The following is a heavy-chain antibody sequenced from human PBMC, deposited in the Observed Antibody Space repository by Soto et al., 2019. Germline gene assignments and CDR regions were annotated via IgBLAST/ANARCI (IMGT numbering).Heavy chain of an antibody. CDR2: IHHSGSI. D-gene: IGHD2-21*02. CDR3: ARADDGGDSLDV. Sequence: QVQLQQSGPGLVKPSQTLSLTCTVSGDSISSDYYHWTWIRQSPGKGLEWIGYIHHSGSILYNPSLKSRVTISVDTSKNQISLHLTSVTAADTAVYFCARADDGGDSLDVWGQGTTVTVSS. J-gene: IGHJ6*02. CDR1: GDSISSDYYH. V-gene: IGHV4-30-4*08.